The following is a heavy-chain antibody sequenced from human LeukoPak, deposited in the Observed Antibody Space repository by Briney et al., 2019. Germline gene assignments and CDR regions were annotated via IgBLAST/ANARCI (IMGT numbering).Heavy chain of an antibody. CDR2: IYLEDDK. D-gene: IGHD2-2*01. Sequence: SGPTLLKPTHTLTLTCTFSGFSLSTSGVGVGWIRQPPGKALDWLALIYLEDDKPYSPSLKSKLTITKATSKNQVVLTMTYMDPVDTATYYCAHSLIVVVPAAISVPFDYWGQGTLVTVSS. J-gene: IGHJ4*02. CDR3: AHSLIVVVPAAISVPFDY. CDR1: GFSLSTSGVG. V-gene: IGHV2-5*02.